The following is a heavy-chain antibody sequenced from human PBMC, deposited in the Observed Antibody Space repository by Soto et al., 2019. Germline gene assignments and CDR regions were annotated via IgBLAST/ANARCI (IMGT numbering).Heavy chain of an antibody. CDR3: ARDLRSKYGDFDSFHV. CDR1: GYTFTSCG. J-gene: IGHJ3*01. Sequence: QVQLVQSGAEVKNPGASVKVSCKASGYTFTSCGVSWVRQAPGQGLEWLGWISTYNGNANYAQKFQDRVTLTADISTSTAYMDLGSLRSDDTAVYYCARDLRSKYGDFDSFHVWGQGTMITVSS. D-gene: IGHD4-17*01. CDR2: ISTYNGNA. V-gene: IGHV1-18*01.